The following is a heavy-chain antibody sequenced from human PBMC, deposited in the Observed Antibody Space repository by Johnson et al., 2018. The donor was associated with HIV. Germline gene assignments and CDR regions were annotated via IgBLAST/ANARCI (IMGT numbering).Heavy chain of an antibody. J-gene: IGHJ3*02. Sequence: QVQLVESGGGVVQSGRSLRLSCAASGFTFSSYGMHWVRQAPAKGLEWVAVISYDGSDKDYADSVKGRFTISRDSSKNTLYLQMNSLRAEDTAVYYCARDPAIRWSEWDSSGYYSPDAFDIWGQGTMVTVSS. V-gene: IGHV3-30*14. CDR1: GFTFSSYG. D-gene: IGHD3-22*01. CDR2: ISYDGSDK. CDR3: ARDPAIRWSEWDSSGYYSPDAFDI.